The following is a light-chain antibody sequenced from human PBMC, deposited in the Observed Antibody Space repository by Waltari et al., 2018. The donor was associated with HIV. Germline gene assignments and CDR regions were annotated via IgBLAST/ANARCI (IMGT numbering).Light chain of an antibody. CDR3: QSYDSSLGASV. CDR1: SPNIAAPYD. J-gene: IGLJ3*02. CDR2: VST. V-gene: IGLV1-40*01. Sequence: QSVLTPPPSVSGAPGRSVIITCTGNSPNIAAPYDVPWYQQLQGAAPKFPISVSTNRPSAVRDRLSVSKSGTSASLAITGLQAGDEADYYCQSYDSSLGASVFGGGTKLTVL.